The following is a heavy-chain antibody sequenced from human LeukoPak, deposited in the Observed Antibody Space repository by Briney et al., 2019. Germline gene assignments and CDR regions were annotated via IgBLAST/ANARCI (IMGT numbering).Heavy chain of an antibody. CDR3: ASSSTDYYDSSGYGAFDI. Sequence: PSQALSLTCTVSGGSISSGDYYWSWIRQPPGKGLEWIGYIYYSGSTYYNPSLKSRVTISVDTSKNQFSLKLSSVTAADTAVYYYASSSTDYYDSSGYGAFDIWGQGTMVTVSS. D-gene: IGHD3-22*01. CDR1: GGSISSGDYY. CDR2: IYYSGST. J-gene: IGHJ3*02. V-gene: IGHV4-30-4*01.